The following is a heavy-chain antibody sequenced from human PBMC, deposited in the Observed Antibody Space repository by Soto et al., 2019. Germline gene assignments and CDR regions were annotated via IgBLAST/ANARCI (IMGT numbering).Heavy chain of an antibody. J-gene: IGHJ4*02. CDR1: GYTFTNYY. V-gene: IGHV1-46*01. D-gene: IGHD6-19*01. CDR2: INPSGGST. CDR3: ARESQSSGWSWFDY. Sequence: QVQLVQSGAEVKKPGASVKVSCKASGYTFTNYYIHWVRQAPGQGLEWMGMINPSGGSTSYTQRFQGRVTLTRDTSTSTVYIELSSLRSEDTAVYYCARESQSSGWSWFDYWGQGTLVTVSS.